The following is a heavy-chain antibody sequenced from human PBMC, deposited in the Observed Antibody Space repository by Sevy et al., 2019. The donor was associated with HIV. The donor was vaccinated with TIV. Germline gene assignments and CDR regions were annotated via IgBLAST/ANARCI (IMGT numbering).Heavy chain of an antibody. Sequence: GGSLRLSCAASGFTVSSNYMTWVRQAPGKGLEWVSVIYTGGSTYYAESVKGRFTISRDNSKNTGYLRMNSLRAEDTAVYYCARGSTYYYDDSGYSTRGDAFDIWGQGTMVTVSS. J-gene: IGHJ3*02. CDR1: GFTVSSNY. V-gene: IGHV3-53*01. CDR3: ARGSTYYYDDSGYSTRGDAFDI. D-gene: IGHD3-22*01. CDR2: IYTGGST.